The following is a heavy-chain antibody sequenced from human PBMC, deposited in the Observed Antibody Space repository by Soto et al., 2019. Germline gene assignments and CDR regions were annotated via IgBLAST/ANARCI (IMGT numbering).Heavy chain of an antibody. J-gene: IGHJ6*02. CDR1: GFTFNNYI. D-gene: IGHD3-3*01. V-gene: IGHV3-21*01. CDR3: ARSITIFGVVTTYYYYGMDV. CDR2: ISRSSTYI. Sequence: EVQLVESGGGLVKPGGSLRLSCAASGFTFNNYIINWVRQAPGKGLEWVSSISRSSTYIYYADSVKGRFTNSRDNAKNSLYPQMTSQRAEDTAVYYCARSITIFGVVTTYYYYGMDVWGQGTTVTVSS.